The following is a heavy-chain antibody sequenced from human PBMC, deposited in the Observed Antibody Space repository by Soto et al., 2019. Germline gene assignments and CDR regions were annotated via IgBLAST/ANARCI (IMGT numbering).Heavy chain of an antibody. CDR1: GFTFSNYA. J-gene: IGHJ3*02. Sequence: EVLLLESGGGLVQPGGSLRLSCAASGFTFSNYAMSWVRQAPGKGLEWVSGISGSGGGTDYADSVKGRFTISRDNSKNTRYLQMNSLRAEDTAVYYCAKVGTYDFWSGYDSAFDIWGQGTMVTGSS. D-gene: IGHD3-3*01. V-gene: IGHV3-23*01. CDR2: ISGSGGGT. CDR3: AKVGTYDFWSGYDSAFDI.